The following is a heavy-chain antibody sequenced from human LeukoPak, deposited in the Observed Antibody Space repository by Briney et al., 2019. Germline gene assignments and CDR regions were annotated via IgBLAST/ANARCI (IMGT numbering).Heavy chain of an antibody. Sequence: SETLSLTCTVSGGSISSYYWSWIRQPPGKGLEWIGYIYYSGSTNYNPSLKSRVTISVDTSKNQFSLKLSSVTAADTAVYYCASSLKGVVRYWYFDLWGRGTLVTVSS. J-gene: IGHJ2*01. CDR2: IYYSGST. CDR3: ASSLKGVVRYWYFDL. V-gene: IGHV4-59*12. D-gene: IGHD2-15*01. CDR1: GGSISSYY.